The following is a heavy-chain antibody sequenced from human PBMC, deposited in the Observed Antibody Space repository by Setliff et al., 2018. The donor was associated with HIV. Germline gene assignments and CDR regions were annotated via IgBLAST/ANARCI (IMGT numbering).Heavy chain of an antibody. CDR3: ATLDHSGGNFLAY. CDR2: IHSSGST. Sequence: SETLSLTCTVSGGSVNEFYCNWIRQPPGKGPEWIGYIHSSGSTVYSPSLKSRITISLDTSKEQFSLELSSATAADTAVYYCATLDHSGGNFLAYWGQGSLVTVSS. J-gene: IGHJ4*02. CDR1: GGSVNEFY. D-gene: IGHD2-21*02. V-gene: IGHV4-4*09.